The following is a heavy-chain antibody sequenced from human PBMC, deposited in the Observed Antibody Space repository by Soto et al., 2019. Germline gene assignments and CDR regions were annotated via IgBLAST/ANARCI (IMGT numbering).Heavy chain of an antibody. V-gene: IGHV1-2*04. CDR1: GDSFNDYY. CDR3: ARESGGATATLDYYYFYMDV. J-gene: IGHJ6*03. CDR2: INPNCGVT. Sequence: VQLVQSGAEVRKPGASVKVSCKSSGDSFNDYYIHWVRQAPGQGLEWMGWINPNCGVTKNAKKFQGWVTMTRDTSIRTVYMELSRLRSDDTAIYYCARESGGATATLDYYYFYMDVWGKGTTVTVSS. D-gene: IGHD1-26*01.